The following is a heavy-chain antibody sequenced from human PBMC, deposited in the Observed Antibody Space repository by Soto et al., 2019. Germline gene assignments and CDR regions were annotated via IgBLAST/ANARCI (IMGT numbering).Heavy chain of an antibody. CDR2: IYYSGST. CDR1: GGSISSGGYY. CDR3: AKSVGAAGTFLFDY. V-gene: IGHV4-31*03. D-gene: IGHD6-13*01. Sequence: SETLSLTCTVSGGSISSGGYYWSWTRQHPGKGLEWIGYIYYSGSTYYNPSLKSRVTISVDTSKNQFSLKLSSVTAADTAVYYCAKSVGAAGTFLFDYWGQGTLVTVS. J-gene: IGHJ4*02.